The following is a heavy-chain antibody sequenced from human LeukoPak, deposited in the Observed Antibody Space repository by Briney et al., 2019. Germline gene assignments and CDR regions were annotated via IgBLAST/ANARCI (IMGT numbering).Heavy chain of an antibody. CDR2: IIPIFGTA. D-gene: IGHD6-13*01. Sequence: SVKVSCKASGGTFSSYAISWVRQAPGQGLGWMGGIIPIFGTANYAQKFQGRVTITADESTSTAYMELSSLRSEDTAVYYCARSPAAAGTGPFDYWGQGALVTVSS. J-gene: IGHJ4*02. CDR1: GGTFSSYA. V-gene: IGHV1-69*13. CDR3: ARSPAAAGTGPFDY.